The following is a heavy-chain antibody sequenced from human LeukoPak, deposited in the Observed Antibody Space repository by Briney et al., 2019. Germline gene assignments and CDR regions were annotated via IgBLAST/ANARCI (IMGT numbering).Heavy chain of an antibody. D-gene: IGHD3-3*01. CDR3: AKERGEYDLWTVTGGFDI. V-gene: IGHV3-23*01. J-gene: IGHJ3*02. Sequence: HPGGSLRLSCAASGFTFSSYAMSWVRQAPGKGLEWVSIISGSGGSTDFADSVKGRFTISRDNSKNTVYLQMNSLRAEDTAVYYCAKERGEYDLWTVTGGFDIWGQGTMVTVSS. CDR2: ISGSGGST. CDR1: GFTFSSYA.